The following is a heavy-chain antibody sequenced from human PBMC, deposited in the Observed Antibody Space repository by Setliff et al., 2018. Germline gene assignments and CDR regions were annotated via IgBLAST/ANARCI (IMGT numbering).Heavy chain of an antibody. D-gene: IGHD3-22*01. V-gene: IGHV3-74*01. CDR2: IHSDGTTT. J-gene: IGHJ3*02. CDR3: VRVSKDYDSNGLYGFDI. Sequence: SGFTFSGFSMHWVRQAPGKGLEWVSRIHSDGTTTAYADSVRGRVTISRDNAKKSLYLQMNSLRAEDTATYYCVRVSKDYDSNGLYGFDIWGQGTMVTVSS. CDR1: GFTFSGFS.